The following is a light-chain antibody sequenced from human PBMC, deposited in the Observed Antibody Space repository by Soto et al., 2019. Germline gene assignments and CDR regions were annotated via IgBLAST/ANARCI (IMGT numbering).Light chain of an antibody. CDR2: SNN. CDR3: AAWDDSLNGPV. J-gene: IGLJ3*02. Sequence: QSVLTQPPSASGTPGQRVTIACSGSSYNIGRKTVNWYQQFPGTAPKLLIYSNNQRPSGFPDRFSGSKSGTSASLAISGLQSEDEADYYCAAWDDSLNGPVFGGGTKLTVL. CDR1: SYNIGRKT. V-gene: IGLV1-44*01.